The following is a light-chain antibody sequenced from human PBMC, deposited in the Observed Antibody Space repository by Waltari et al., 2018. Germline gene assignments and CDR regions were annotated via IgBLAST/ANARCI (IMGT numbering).Light chain of an antibody. CDR2: EVS. CDR1: TSDDGYYNY. V-gene: IGLV2-14*01. CDR3: TSYTKNNPFV. Sequence: QSALTQPASVSGSPGQSIIIPCPGTTSDDGYYNYVHWYQQRPGKAPKLMMSEVSHRPSGVSDRFSGSKSGNTASLTISGLQADDEADYYCTSYTKNNPFVFGTGTKVTVL. J-gene: IGLJ1*01.